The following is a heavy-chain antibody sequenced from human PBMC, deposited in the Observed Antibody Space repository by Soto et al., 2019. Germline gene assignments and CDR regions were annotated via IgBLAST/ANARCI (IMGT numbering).Heavy chain of an antibody. D-gene: IGHD2-21*01. CDR2: IYHSGST. V-gene: IGHV4-31*03. CDR3: ARDGAGAYGLGWFDP. Sequence: QVQLQESGPGLVKPSQTLSLTCTVSGDSISRGGYYWNWIRQHPRKGLEWIGYIYHSGSTNYNPSLKSRVTISVDTSKNQLSLEVSSVTAADTAIYYCARDGAGAYGLGWFDPWGQGILVTVSS. CDR1: GDSISRGGYY. J-gene: IGHJ5*02.